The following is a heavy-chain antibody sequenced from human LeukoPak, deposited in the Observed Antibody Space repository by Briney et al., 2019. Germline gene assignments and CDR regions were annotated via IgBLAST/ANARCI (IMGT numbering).Heavy chain of an antibody. CDR3: ARRYSSSWYGVYFDY. D-gene: IGHD6-13*01. CDR2: IYYSGST. CDR1: GGSISSYY. J-gene: IGHJ4*02. Sequence: SETLSLTCTVSGGSISSYYWSWIRQPPGKGLEWIGYIYYSGSTNYNPSLKSRVTISVDTSKNQFSLKLSSVTAADTAVYYCARRYSSSWYGVYFDYWGQGTLVTVSS. V-gene: IGHV4-59*01.